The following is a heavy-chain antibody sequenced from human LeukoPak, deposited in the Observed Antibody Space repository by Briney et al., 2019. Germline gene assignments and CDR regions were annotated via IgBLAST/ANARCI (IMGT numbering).Heavy chain of an antibody. V-gene: IGHV1-2*02. J-gene: IGHJ4*02. CDR1: GYTFTGYY. Sequence: ASVKVSCKASGYTFTGYYMHWVRQAPGQGLEWMGWINPNSGGTNYAQKFQGRVTMTRDTSISTAYRELSRLRSDDTAVYYCARSITIIVVVTPDFDYWGQGTLVTVSS. CDR3: ARSITIIVVVTPDFDY. D-gene: IGHD3-22*01. CDR2: INPNSGGT.